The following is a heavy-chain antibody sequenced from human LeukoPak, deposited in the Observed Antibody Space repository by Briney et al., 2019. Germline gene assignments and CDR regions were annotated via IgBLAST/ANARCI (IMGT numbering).Heavy chain of an antibody. D-gene: IGHD4-17*01. CDR2: ISGSGGGT. J-gene: IGHJ4*02. CDR1: GFTFSSYA. V-gene: IGHV3-23*01. Sequence: GASLRLSCAASGFTFSSYAMSWVRQAPGKGLEWVSGISGSGGGTYYADSVKGRFTISRDNSKNTLYLQMNSLRAEDTAVYYCAEDRSTVTTYSVYWGQGTLVTVSS. CDR3: AEDRSTVTTYSVY.